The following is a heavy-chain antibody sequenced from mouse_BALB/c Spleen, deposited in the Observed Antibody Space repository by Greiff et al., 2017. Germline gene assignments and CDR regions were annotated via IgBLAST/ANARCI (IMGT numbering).Heavy chain of an antibody. CDR3: ARPEDYDPYYFDY. V-gene: IGHV4-1*02. D-gene: IGHD2-4*01. Sequence: DVQLQESGGGLVQPGGSLKLSCAASGFDFSRYWMSWVRQAPGKGLEWIGEINPDSSTINYTPSLKDKFIISRDNAKNTLYLQMSKVRSEDTALYYCARPEDYDPYYFDYWGQGTTLTVSS. CDR2: INPDSSTI. CDR1: GFDFSRYW. J-gene: IGHJ2*01.